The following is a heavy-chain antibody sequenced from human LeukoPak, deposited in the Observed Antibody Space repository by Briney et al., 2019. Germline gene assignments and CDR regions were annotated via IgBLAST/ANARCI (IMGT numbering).Heavy chain of an antibody. CDR3: AKDKYYYYDSSGYSYYFDY. J-gene: IGHJ4*02. Sequence: PGGSLRLSCAASGFTFSSYAMSWVRQAPGKGLEWVSAISGGGGSTYYADSVKGRFTISRDNSKNTLYLQMNSLRAEDTAVYYRAKDKYYYYDSSGYSYYFDYWGQGTLVTVSS. CDR1: GFTFSSYA. D-gene: IGHD3-22*01. V-gene: IGHV3-23*01. CDR2: ISGGGGST.